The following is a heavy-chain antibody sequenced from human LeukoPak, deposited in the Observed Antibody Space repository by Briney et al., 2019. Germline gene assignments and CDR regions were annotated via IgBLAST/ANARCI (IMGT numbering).Heavy chain of an antibody. CDR1: GFTFSSYA. CDR2: ISYDGSSK. J-gene: IGHJ5*02. V-gene: IGHV3-30*01. D-gene: IGHD1-1*01. Sequence: GGSLRLSCAASGFTFSSYAMHWVRQAPGKGLEWVAVISYDGSSKYYADSVKGRFTISRDNSKNTLYLQMNSLRAEDTAVYYCARDREVARTGGWFDPWGQGTLVTVSS. CDR3: ARDREVARTGGWFDP.